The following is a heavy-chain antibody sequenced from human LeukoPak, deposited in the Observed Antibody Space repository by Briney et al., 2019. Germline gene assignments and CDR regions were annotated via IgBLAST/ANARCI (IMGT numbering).Heavy chain of an antibody. V-gene: IGHV4-61*01. CDR1: GGSVSSGSYY. D-gene: IGHD3-16*01. CDR3: ARVDYVWGSYPYYFDC. J-gene: IGHJ4*02. CDR2: IYYSGST. Sequence: SETLSLTCTVSGGSVSSGSYYWSWIRQPPGKGLEWIGYIYYSGSTNYNPSLKSRVTISVDTSKNQFSLKVRSVTAADTAVYYCARVDYVWGSYPYYFDCWGQGTPVTVSS.